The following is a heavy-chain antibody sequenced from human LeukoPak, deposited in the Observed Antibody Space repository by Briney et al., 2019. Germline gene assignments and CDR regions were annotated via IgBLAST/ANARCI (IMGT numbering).Heavy chain of an antibody. CDR3: AKDGDWSGNKYYFDY. D-gene: IGHD2-21*02. CDR2: IWYDGSNE. Sequence: GGSLRLSCAASGFTFSSYGMHWVRQAPGKGLEWVAVIWYDGSNEYYADSVKGRFTISRDNSKNTLYLQMNSLRAEDTAVYYCAKDGDWSGNKYYFDYWGQGTLVTVSS. CDR1: GFTFSSYG. V-gene: IGHV3-33*06. J-gene: IGHJ4*02.